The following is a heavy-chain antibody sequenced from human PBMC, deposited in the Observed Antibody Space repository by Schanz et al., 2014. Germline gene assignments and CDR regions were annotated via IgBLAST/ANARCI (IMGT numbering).Heavy chain of an antibody. D-gene: IGHD6-19*01. CDR3: ARDDCFSSG. CDR2: IDPNSGGT. CDR1: GYTFTNYG. J-gene: IGHJ4*02. Sequence: QVQLVQSGAELRMPGASVKVSCKASGYTFTNYGVSWVRQAPGQGLEWMGWIDPNSGGTNYAQKFQGRVTMNSDTSITTVYMELNRLTYDDTAVYYCARDDCFSSGWGQGTLVTVSS. V-gene: IGHV1-2*02.